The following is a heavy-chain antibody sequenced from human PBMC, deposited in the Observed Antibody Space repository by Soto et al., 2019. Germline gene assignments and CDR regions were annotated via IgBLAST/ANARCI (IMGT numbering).Heavy chain of an antibody. CDR1: GDSSSSGGYY. D-gene: IGHD3-10*01. CDR3: ARDRGALGMGV. CDR2: IYYSGGT. Sequence: SETLSLTCTVSGDSSSSGGYYWSWIRLHPGKGLEWIGYIYYSGGTYYNPSLKSRVTISVDTSKNQFSLKLSSMTAADTAVYYCARDRGALGMGVWGQGTTVTVSS. J-gene: IGHJ6*02. V-gene: IGHV4-31*03.